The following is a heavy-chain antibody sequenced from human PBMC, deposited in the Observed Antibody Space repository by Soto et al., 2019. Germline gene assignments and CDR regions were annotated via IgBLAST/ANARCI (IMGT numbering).Heavy chain of an antibody. V-gene: IGHV1-18*01. Sequence: QVQLVQTCTEVKMARASVKVACRASGYTFTTYGISWVRQAPGQGLERKGWISGYKGQTNYAQKFRGRVTITTETSTSTAYMELRGLRSDDTAMYYWARDGRKELWVEGRTAMDAWGQGTTVTVSS. D-gene: IGHD5-18*01. CDR1: GYTFTTYG. J-gene: IGHJ6*02. CDR3: ARDGRKELWVEGRTAMDA. CDR2: ISGYKGQT.